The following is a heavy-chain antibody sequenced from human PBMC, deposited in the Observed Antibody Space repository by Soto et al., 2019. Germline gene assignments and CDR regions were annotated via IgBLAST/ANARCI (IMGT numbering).Heavy chain of an antibody. V-gene: IGHV2-5*02. CDR3: APRHRDPAGLCDY. J-gene: IGHJ4*02. CDR1: GFSLSTSAVG. CDR2: IYGDDDK. Sequence: QITLKESGPPLVKPTQTLTLTCTFSGFSLSTSAVGVGWIRQAPGKALEWLTVIYGDDDKRSSPSLRSRLTIPTATAKHQVVLTMTNMDPVDTATYYCAPRHRDPAGLCDYWGQGTLVTVSS.